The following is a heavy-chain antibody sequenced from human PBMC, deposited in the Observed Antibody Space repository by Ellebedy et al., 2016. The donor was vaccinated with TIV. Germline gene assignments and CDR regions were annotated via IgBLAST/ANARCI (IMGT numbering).Heavy chain of an antibody. CDR1: GFTFSSYW. V-gene: IGHV3-7*01. CDR3: ARAIAAVGSY. CDR2: INQDGSEI. J-gene: IGHJ4*02. Sequence: GESLKISCAASGFTFSSYWMHWVRQAPGKGLEWVANINQDGSEIHYVDSVKGRFTISRDNAKNSVYLQMNSLRVEDAAVYYCARAIAAVGSYWGQGTLVTVSS. D-gene: IGHD6-13*01.